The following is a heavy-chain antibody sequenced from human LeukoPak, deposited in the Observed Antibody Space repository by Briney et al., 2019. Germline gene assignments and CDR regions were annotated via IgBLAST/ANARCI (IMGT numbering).Heavy chain of an antibody. V-gene: IGHV3-23*01. CDR3: AKGRRRGNYYDSSGYYPLPINWFDP. CDR1: GFTFSSYA. D-gene: IGHD3-22*01. Sequence: GGSLRLSCAASGFTFSSYAMSWVRQAPGKGLEWVSAISGSGGSTYYADSVKGRFTISRDNSKNTPYLQMNSLRAEDTAVYYCAKGRRRGNYYDSSGYYPLPINWFDPWGQGTLVTVSS. J-gene: IGHJ5*02. CDR2: ISGSGGST.